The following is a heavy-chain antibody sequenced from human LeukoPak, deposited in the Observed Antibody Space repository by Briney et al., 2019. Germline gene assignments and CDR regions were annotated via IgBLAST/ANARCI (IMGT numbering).Heavy chain of an antibody. CDR3: ARVPWYGDYILYYFDY. V-gene: IGHV3-30-3*01. CDR2: ISYDGSNK. J-gene: IGHJ4*02. Sequence: GRSLRLPCAASGFTFSSYAMHWVRQAPGKGLEWVAVISYDGSNKYYADSVKGRFTISRDNSKNTLYLQMNSLRAEDTAVYYCARVPWYGDYILYYFDYWGQGTLVTVSS. D-gene: IGHD4-17*01. CDR1: GFTFSSYA.